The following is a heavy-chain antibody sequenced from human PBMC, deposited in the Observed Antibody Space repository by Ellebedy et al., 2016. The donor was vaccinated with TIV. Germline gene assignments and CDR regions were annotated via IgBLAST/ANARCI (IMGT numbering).Heavy chain of an antibody. CDR3: ARVRRGSSGMDV. V-gene: IGHV1-2*02. CDR1: GYTFTANY. D-gene: IGHD6-13*01. J-gene: IGHJ6*02. CDR2: INPDSGGT. Sequence: ASVKVSCKASGYTFTANYMHWVRQAPGQGLEWMGWINPDSGGTNFAQKFQGRVTMTRDPSVNTAYMELSRLESDDTAVYYCARVRRGSSGMDVWGQGTTVTVS.